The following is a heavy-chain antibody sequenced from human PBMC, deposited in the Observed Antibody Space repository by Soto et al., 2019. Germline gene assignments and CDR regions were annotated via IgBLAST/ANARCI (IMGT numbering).Heavy chain of an antibody. D-gene: IGHD6-19*01. CDR1: GGSISSDNW. CDR3: ARSDMHTSGWYEGGFDY. J-gene: IGHJ4*02. CDR2: IYHNGNA. Sequence: QVQLQESGPGLVKPSGTLSLTCAVSGGSISSDNWWSWVRQPPGKGLEWIGEIYHNGNANYKPSLKRRVSMSGDKSKNHFSLTLTSVTAADTAMYYCARSDMHTSGWYEGGFDYWGQGTLVTVSS. V-gene: IGHV4-4*02.